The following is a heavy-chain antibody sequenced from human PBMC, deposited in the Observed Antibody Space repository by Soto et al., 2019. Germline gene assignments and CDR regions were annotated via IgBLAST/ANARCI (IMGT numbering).Heavy chain of an antibody. J-gene: IGHJ5*02. D-gene: IGHD3-10*01. CDR2: IYYTGST. CDR3: AGRTHYYGSGVGGWLDP. Sequence: KPSETLSLTCTVSGGSISSSSFHWGWIRQPPGKGLECIGSIYYTGSTYYNPSLKSRVTISVDTSKNQFSLKLSSMTAADTAVYYCAGRTHYYGSGVGGWLDPWGQGTLVTVSS. CDR1: GGSISSSSFH. V-gene: IGHV4-39*01.